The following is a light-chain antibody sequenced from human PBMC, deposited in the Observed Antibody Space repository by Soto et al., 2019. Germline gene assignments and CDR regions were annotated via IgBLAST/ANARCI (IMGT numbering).Light chain of an antibody. J-gene: IGKJ5*01. CDR1: QSVSSN. Sequence: EIVLTQSPDTLSVFPGERATLSCRASQSVSSNLAWYQQKPGRAPRLLIYGASTRATGIPARFSGSGSGTEFTLTISSLQSEDFAVYYCQQFNYWPPITFGQGTRLEIK. CDR2: GAS. CDR3: QQFNYWPPIT. V-gene: IGKV3-15*01.